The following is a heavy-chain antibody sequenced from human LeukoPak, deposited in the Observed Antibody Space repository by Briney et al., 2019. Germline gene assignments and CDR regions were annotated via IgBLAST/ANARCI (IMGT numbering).Heavy chain of an antibody. Sequence: GGSLRLSCAASGFTFSSYAMHWVRQAPGKGLAWVAVISYDGSNKYYADSVKGRFTISRDNSKNTLYLLMNSLRAEDTAVYYCARDLEQLVEVGGTFDYWGQGTLVTVSS. CDR1: GFTFSSYA. V-gene: IGHV3-30*04. J-gene: IGHJ4*02. CDR2: ISYDGSNK. CDR3: ARDLEQLVEVGGTFDY. D-gene: IGHD6-6*01.